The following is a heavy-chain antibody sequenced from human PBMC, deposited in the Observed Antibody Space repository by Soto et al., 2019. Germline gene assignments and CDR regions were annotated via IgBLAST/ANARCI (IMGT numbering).Heavy chain of an antibody. D-gene: IGHD1-20*01. Sequence: QVQLQESGPGLVKPSQTLSLTCTVSGGSISSGGYYWSWIRQHPGKGLEWIGYIYYSGSTYYNQSLKMRVTISVDTAKNQFTLKLRSVTAADTAVYYCARVGGINWFDPWGQGTLVTVSS. J-gene: IGHJ5*02. CDR3: ARVGGINWFDP. CDR1: GGSISSGGYY. CDR2: IYYSGST. V-gene: IGHV4-31*03.